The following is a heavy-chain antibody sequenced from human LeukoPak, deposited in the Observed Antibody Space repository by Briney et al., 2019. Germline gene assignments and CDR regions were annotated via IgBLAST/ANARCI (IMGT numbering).Heavy chain of an antibody. CDR3: ARSRGEKYYYDSSGYYYRAFDI. D-gene: IGHD3-22*01. Sequence: ASVKVSCKASGYTFTGYYMHWVRQAPGQGLEWMGWINPNSGGTNYAQKFQGRVTMTRDTSISTAYMELSRLRSDDTAVYYCARSRGEKYYYDSSGYYYRAFDIWGQGTMVTVSS. CDR2: INPNSGGT. CDR1: GYTFTGYY. V-gene: IGHV1-2*02. J-gene: IGHJ3*02.